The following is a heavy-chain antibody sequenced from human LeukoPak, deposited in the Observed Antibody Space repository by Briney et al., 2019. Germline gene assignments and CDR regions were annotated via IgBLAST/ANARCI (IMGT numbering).Heavy chain of an antibody. D-gene: IGHD3-3*01. V-gene: IGHV3-30-3*01. CDR3: ASVYDFWSGYYQTAAPVDY. J-gene: IGHJ4*02. CDR1: GFTFSSYA. Sequence: EGSLRLSCAASGFTFSSYAMHWVRQAPGKGLEWVAVISYDGSNKYYADSVKGRFTISRDNSKNTLYLQMNSLRAEDTAVYYCASVYDFWSGYYQTAAPVDYWGQGTLVTVSS. CDR2: ISYDGSNK.